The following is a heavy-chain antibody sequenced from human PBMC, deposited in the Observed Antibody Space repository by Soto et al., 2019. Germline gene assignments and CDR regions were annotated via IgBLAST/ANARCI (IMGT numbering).Heavy chain of an antibody. D-gene: IGHD1-26*01. CDR3: ARGRGRGELLFFDY. CDR2: IWYDGSNK. CDR1: GFTFSSYG. V-gene: IGHV3-33*01. Sequence: PGGSLRLSCAASGFTFSSYGMHWVRQAPGKGLEWVAVIWYDGSNKYYADSVKGRFTISRDNSKNTLYLQMNSLRAEDTAVYYCARGRGRGELLFFDYWGQGTLVTVSS. J-gene: IGHJ4*02.